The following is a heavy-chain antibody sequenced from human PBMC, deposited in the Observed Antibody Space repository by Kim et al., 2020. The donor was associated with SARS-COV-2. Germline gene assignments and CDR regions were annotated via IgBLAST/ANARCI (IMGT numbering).Heavy chain of an antibody. CDR1: GFTFSGYW. J-gene: IGHJ4*02. Sequence: GGSLRLSCTASGFTFSGYWMTWVRQGPGKGLEWVANINQFGREKYFMDSVKGRFTISRDNARNSLYLQMDSLRAEDTAVYYCATDHRRTFDNWGQGTLVT. V-gene: IGHV3-7*03. CDR2: INQFGREK. CDR3: ATDHRRTFDN.